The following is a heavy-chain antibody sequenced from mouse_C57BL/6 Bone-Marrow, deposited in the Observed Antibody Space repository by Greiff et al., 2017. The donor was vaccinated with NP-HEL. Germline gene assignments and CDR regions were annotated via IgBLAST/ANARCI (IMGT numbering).Heavy chain of an antibody. Sequence: EVKLMESGGGLVQSGGSMKLSCAASGFTFSDVWMDWVRQSPEKGLEWVAESRNKANNHATYYAESVKGRFTISRDDSKSNVYLKMNSLRAEDTGIYYCTGGGSSYGFAYWGQGTLVTVSA. CDR1: GFTFSDVW. CDR2: SRNKANNHAT. CDR3: TGGGSSYGFAY. D-gene: IGHD1-1*01. J-gene: IGHJ3*01. V-gene: IGHV6-6*01.